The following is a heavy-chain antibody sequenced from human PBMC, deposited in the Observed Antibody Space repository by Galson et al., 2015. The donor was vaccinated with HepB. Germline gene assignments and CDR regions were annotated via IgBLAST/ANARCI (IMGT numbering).Heavy chain of an antibody. CDR1: GYTFTSYG. Sequence: SVKVSCKASGYTFTSYGISWVRQAPGQGLGWMGWISPYKGDTNYARKFQGRVTMTTDTSTNTAHMELRSLRSDDTAMYYCARSTDRYSGRQGFDYWAQGTLVTVSS. CDR3: ARSTDRYSGRQGFDY. J-gene: IGHJ4*02. CDR2: ISPYKGDT. V-gene: IGHV1-18*01. D-gene: IGHD1-26*01.